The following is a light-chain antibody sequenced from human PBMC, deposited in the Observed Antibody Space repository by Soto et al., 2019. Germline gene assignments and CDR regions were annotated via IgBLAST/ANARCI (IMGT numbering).Light chain of an antibody. J-gene: IGLJ3*02. V-gene: IGLV2-23*01. CDR1: SSAVTNYNL. CDR3: SSYAGGAL. Sequence: QSALAQPASVSGSPGQSITLSCTETSSAVTNYNLGSWDPQRPGEAPGLIIYEDTKRPSGVSHRFSGSRSDNTASLTISGLQTEDEGDYYGSSYAGGALFGGGTKLTVL. CDR2: EDT.